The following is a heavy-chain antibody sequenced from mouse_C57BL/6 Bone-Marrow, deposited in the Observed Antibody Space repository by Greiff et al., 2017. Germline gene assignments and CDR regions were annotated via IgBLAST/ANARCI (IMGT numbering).Heavy chain of an antibody. CDR2: IYPRSGNT. J-gene: IGHJ4*01. CDR3: ARWGGYYRGYAMDY. Sequence: QVQLKQSGAELARPGASVKLSCKASGYTFTSYGISWVKQRTGQGLEWIGEIYPRSGNTYYNEKFKGKATLTADKSSSTAYMGLRSLTSEDSAVYFCARWGGYYRGYAMDYWGQGTSVTVSS. V-gene: IGHV1-81*01. CDR1: GYTFTSYG. D-gene: IGHD2-12*01.